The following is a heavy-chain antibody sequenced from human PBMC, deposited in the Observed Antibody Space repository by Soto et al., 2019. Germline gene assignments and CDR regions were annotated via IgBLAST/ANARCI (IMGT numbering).Heavy chain of an antibody. CDR2: ISGSGGST. CDR1: GFTFSSYA. V-gene: IGHV3-23*01. Sequence: EVQLLESGGGLVQPGGSLRLSCAASGFTFSSYAMSWVRQAPGKGLEWVSAISGSGGSTSYADSVKGRFTISRDNSKNTLYLQMNSLRAEETAVYYCATDKAGCWYGFGAFDIWGQGTMVTVSS. J-gene: IGHJ3*02. D-gene: IGHD6-13*01. CDR3: ATDKAGCWYGFGAFDI.